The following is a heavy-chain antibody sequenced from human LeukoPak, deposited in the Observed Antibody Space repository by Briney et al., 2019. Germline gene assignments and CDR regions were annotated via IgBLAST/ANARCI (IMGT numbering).Heavy chain of an antibody. D-gene: IGHD3-9*01. Sequence: PGGSLRLSCAASGFTFGTYAMSWVRQPPGKGLEWVSSIDSSSGYISYADSVKGRFTISRDNVRNSLFLQMSSLRDDDTAVYYCARDSFDSGSSPPDFWGQGTLVTVSS. CDR3: ARDSFDSGSSPPDF. V-gene: IGHV3-21*01. J-gene: IGHJ4*02. CDR1: GFTFGTYA. CDR2: IDSSSGYI.